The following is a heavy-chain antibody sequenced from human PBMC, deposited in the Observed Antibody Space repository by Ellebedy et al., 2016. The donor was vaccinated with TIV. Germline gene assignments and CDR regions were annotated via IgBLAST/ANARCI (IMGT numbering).Heavy chain of an antibody. CDR2: IHPNSGAT. CDR3: ARAGLEPRSVDYYFYGLDV. Sequence: ASVKVSXXAPGYTFTDNYIHWVRQAPGQGLEWMGWIHPNSGATKYAQKFEGWVTMTRDTSISTVYMELSRSRSDDTAVYYCARAGLEPRSVDYYFYGLDVWGQGTAVTVSS. V-gene: IGHV1-2*04. CDR1: GYTFTDNY. D-gene: IGHD1-1*01. J-gene: IGHJ6*02.